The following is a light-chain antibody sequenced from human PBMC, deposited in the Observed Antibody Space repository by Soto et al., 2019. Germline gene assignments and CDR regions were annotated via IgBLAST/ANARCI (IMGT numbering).Light chain of an antibody. V-gene: IGKV3-20*01. CDR2: GAS. J-gene: IGKJ1*01. CDR1: QTVDHAY. Sequence: VLTQSPGTLSLSLGDRVTLSCRASQTVDHAYVAWYQQRPGQAPSLLIYGASTRAADVPERFSGSGSGTEFSLTISRLEPEDSAVYYCQQYGNSPWTFGQGTKVEIK. CDR3: QQYGNSPWT.